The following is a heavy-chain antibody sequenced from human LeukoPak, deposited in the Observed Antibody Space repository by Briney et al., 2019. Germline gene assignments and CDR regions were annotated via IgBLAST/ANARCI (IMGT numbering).Heavy chain of an antibody. D-gene: IGHD2-15*01. Sequence: GGSLRLSCAVSGFTFRAYAMAWVRQAPGKGLEWVSSIGGSGDTTCYADSVKGRFTISRDTSKNTLYLQMNSLTAEDAAVYYCAKCSSGSYYSSGDYWGQGTLVTVSS. J-gene: IGHJ4*02. CDR1: GFTFRAYA. V-gene: IGHV3-23*01. CDR2: IGGSGDTT. CDR3: AKCSSGSYYSSGDY.